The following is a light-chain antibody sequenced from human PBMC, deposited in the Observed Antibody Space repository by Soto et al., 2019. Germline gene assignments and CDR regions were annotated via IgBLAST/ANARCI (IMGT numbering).Light chain of an antibody. CDR3: LQDHNYLWT. CDR1: QGIGNA. V-gene: IGKV1-6*01. CDR2: GAS. Sequence: AIQMPQSPSSLSASVGASLTISCRASQGIGNALGWYQQKPGKPTKVLIYGASNLQSGVPSRFAGSGSGTHFTLTITSLQPEESASYFCLQDHNYLWTFGNGNKVDIK. J-gene: IGKJ1*01.